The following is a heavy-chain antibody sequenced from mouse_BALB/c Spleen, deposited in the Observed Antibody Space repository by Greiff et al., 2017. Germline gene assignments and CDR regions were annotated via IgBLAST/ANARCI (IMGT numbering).Heavy chain of an antibody. CDR3: AKVYDGYYRGYFDV. CDR1: GFNIKDTY. Sequence: EVQLQQSGAELVKPGASVKLSCTASGFNIKDTYMHWVKQRPEQGLEWIGRIDPANGNTKYDPKFQGKATITADTSSNTAYLQLSSLTSEDTAVYYCAKVYDGYYRGYFDVWGAGTTVTVSS. CDR2: IDPANGNT. D-gene: IGHD2-3*01. J-gene: IGHJ1*01. V-gene: IGHV14-3*02.